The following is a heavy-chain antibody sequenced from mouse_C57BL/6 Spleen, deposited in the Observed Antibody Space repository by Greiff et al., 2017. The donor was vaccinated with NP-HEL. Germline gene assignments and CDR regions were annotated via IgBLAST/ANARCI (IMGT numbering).Heavy chain of an antibody. J-gene: IGHJ3*01. Sequence: EVQLQQSGPGLVKPSQSLSLTCSVTGYSITSGYYWNWIRQFPGNKLEWMGYISYDGSNNYNPSLKNRISITRDTSKNQFFLKLNSVTTEDTATYYCARGYYDGFAYWGQGTLVTVSA. CDR3: ARGYYDGFAY. CDR2: ISYDGSN. CDR1: GYSITSGYY. V-gene: IGHV3-6*01. D-gene: IGHD2-4*01.